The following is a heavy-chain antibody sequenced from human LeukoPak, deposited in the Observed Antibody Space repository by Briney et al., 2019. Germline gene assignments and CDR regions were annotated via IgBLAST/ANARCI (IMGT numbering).Heavy chain of an antibody. J-gene: IGHJ4*02. D-gene: IGHD5-18*01. CDR1: GFTVSNNY. CDR2: IYSGDIT. CDR3: ARGSGYSYGFPDY. Sequence: PGGSLRLSCAASGFTVSNNYMGWVRQAPGQGLEWVSVIYSGDITYYADSVKGRFTISRDNSKNTLYLQMNSLRAEDTAVYYCARGSGYSYGFPDYWGQGTLVTVSS. V-gene: IGHV3-53*01.